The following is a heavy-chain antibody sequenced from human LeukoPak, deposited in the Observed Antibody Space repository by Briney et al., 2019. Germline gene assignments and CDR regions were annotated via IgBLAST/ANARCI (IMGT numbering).Heavy chain of an antibody. CDR2: INHSGST. Sequence: SETLSLTCAVYGGSFSGYYWSWIRQPPGKGLEWIGEINHSGSTNYNPSLKSRVTISVDTSKNQFSLKLSSVTAADTAVYYCARAGPMIVVAKPPLYYFDYWGQGTLVTVSS. CDR3: ARAGPMIVVAKPPLYYFDY. V-gene: IGHV4-34*01. D-gene: IGHD3-22*01. J-gene: IGHJ4*02. CDR1: GGSFSGYY.